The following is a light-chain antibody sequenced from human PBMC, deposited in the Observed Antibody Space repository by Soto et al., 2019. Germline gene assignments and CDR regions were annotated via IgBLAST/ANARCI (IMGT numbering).Light chain of an antibody. CDR3: HQHGTSART. Sequence: GERVDLACSRSQSLSSSSLAWYQQKPGQAPRLLISGASSRAADIPDRFSCSGSGTDVTRPLCRLACGAFLLNYCHQHGTSARTFGVGTKVDIK. J-gene: IGKJ4*02. CDR2: GAS. CDR1: QSLSSSS. V-gene: IGKV3-20*01.